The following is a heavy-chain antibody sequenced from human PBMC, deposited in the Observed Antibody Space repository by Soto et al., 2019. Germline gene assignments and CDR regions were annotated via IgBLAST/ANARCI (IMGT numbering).Heavy chain of an antibody. CDR2: ISAYNGNT. CDR3: ARDNPPLGY. V-gene: IGHV1-18*01. J-gene: IGHJ4*01. Sequence: QVQLVQSGAEVKKPGASVKVSCKASGYTFTSYGISWVRQAPGQGLEWMGWISAYNGNTNYAQKPQGRVTMTTQTSTSAAYLELRSLRSDATAVHYCARDNPPLGYWGPGTLVTVSA. CDR1: GYTFTSYG.